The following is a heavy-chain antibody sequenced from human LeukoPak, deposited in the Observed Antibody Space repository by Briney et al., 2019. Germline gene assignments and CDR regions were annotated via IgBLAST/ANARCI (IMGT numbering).Heavy chain of an antibody. Sequence: PGGSLRLSCAASEFSVGSNYMTWIRQAPGKGLEWVSLIYSGGSTYYADSVKGRFTISRDNAKNSLYLQMNSLRAEDTAVYYCARSSTALGTVTTGYFDYWGQGTLVTVSS. D-gene: IGHD4-17*01. CDR2: IYSGGST. J-gene: IGHJ4*02. CDR3: ARSSTALGTVTTGYFDY. V-gene: IGHV3-66*01. CDR1: EFSVGSNY.